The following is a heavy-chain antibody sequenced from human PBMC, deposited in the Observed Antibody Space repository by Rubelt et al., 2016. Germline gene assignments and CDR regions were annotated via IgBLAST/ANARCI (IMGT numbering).Heavy chain of an antibody. CDR1: GGSISSSSYY. D-gene: IGHD5-24*01. J-gene: IGHJ4*02. CDR2: IYYSGTT. CDR3: ASHIDGYGYY. V-gene: IGHV4-39*01. Sequence: QLQLQESGPGLVKPSETLSLTCTVSGGSISSSSYYWGWIRQPPGKGLEWIGSIYYSGTTYYNPSLKSRVTISVDTSKNQFSLKLGSVTAADTAVYYCASHIDGYGYYWGQGTPVTVSS.